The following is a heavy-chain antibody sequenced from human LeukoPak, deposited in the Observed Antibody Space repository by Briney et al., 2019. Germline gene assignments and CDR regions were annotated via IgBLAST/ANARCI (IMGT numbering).Heavy chain of an antibody. J-gene: IGHJ4*02. V-gene: IGHV3-74*01. D-gene: IGHD6-19*01. CDR3: IRSSGWPDY. CDR2: ITSDSDGSST. Sequence: QPGGSLRLSCAASGFTLSNHWMHWVRPAPGKGLLWVSRITSDSDGSSTVYADSVRGRFTISRDNAKNTLYLQMNSLRAEDTAVYYCIRSSGWPDYWGQGTLVTVSS. CDR1: GFTLSNHW.